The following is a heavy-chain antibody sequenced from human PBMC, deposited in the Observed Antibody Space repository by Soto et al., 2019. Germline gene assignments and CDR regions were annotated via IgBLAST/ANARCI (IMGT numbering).Heavy chain of an antibody. CDR1: GFTFSNYA. D-gene: IGHD3-10*01. Sequence: GGSLRLSCAASGFTFSNYAMSWVRQAPGKGLEWVSGFRAGGDDGTTYYADSVKGRFTISRDNSKNTLFLQMNSLGAEDTAIYYCAKKVNSGSGSQYFDYFGQGTLVTV. V-gene: IGHV3-23*01. CDR3: AKKVNSGSGSQYFDY. CDR2: FRAGGDDGTT. J-gene: IGHJ4*02.